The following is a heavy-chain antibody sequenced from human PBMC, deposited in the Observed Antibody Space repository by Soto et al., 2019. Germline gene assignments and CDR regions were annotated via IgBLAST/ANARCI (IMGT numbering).Heavy chain of an antibody. Sequence: QVQLVQSGAEVKRPGSSVTVSCKASGDTFNFYSINWVRQAPGVGLEWVGRVNPILSMSNYAQRFQGRVTMTADKSTRTAYTELRSPISEDTAIYYCASSYGSGFRAFDYWGQGALVTVSS. CDR2: VNPILSMS. CDR1: GDTFNFYS. V-gene: IGHV1-69*02. J-gene: IGHJ4*02. D-gene: IGHD3-10*01. CDR3: ASSYGSGFRAFDY.